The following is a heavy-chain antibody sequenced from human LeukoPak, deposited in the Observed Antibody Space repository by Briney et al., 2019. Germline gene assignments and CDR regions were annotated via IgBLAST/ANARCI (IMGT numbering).Heavy chain of an antibody. J-gene: IGHJ3*02. CDR2: ISGSGGST. CDR3: AKGRRGCSSTSCYYGSDI. V-gene: IGHV3-23*01. CDR1: GFTFSSYW. Sequence: GGSLRLSCAASGFTFSSYWMHWVRQAPGKGLEWVSGISGSGGSTYYADSVKGRFTISRDNSKNTLYLQMNSLRAEDTAVYYCAKGRRGCSSTSCYYGSDIWGQGTMVTVSS. D-gene: IGHD2-2*01.